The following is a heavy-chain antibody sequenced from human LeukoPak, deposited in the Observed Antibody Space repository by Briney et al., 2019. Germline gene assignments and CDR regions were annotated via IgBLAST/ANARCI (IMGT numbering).Heavy chain of an antibody. CDR2: INPSGGST. CDR3: ARCYGDYVGWFDP. V-gene: IGHV1-46*01. CDR1: GYTFTSYY. Sequence: GASVKVSCKASGYTFTSYYMHWVRQAPGQGLEWMGIINPSGGSTSYAQKFQGRVTMTRDMSTSTVYMELSSLRSEDTAVYYCARCYGDYVGWFDPWGQGTLVTVSS. D-gene: IGHD4-17*01. J-gene: IGHJ5*02.